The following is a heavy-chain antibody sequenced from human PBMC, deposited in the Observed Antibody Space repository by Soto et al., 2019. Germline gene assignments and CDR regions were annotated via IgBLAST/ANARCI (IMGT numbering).Heavy chain of an antibody. D-gene: IGHD3-3*01. CDR1: GGSISSSNW. J-gene: IGHJ4*02. CDR3: ARTRGRRITIFGVVILYYFDY. Sequence: ESLCRTGSVSGGSISSSNWWSWVRQPPGKGLEWIGEICHSGSTNYNPSLKSRVTISVDKSKNQFSLKLSSVTAADTAVYYCARTRGRRITIFGVVILYYFDYWGQGTLVTVSS. CDR2: ICHSGST. V-gene: IGHV4-4*02.